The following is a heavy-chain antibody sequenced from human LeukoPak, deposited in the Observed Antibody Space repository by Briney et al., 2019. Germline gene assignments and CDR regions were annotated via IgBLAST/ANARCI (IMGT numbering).Heavy chain of an antibody. CDR1: GYTFTGYY. CDR3: AREQLGLDY. V-gene: IGHV7-4-1*02. J-gene: IGHJ4*02. Sequence: ASVKVSCKASGYTFTGYYMHWVRQAPGQGLEWMGWINTNTGNPTYAQGFTGRFVFSLDTSVSTAYLQISSLKAEDTAVYYCAREQLGLDYWGQGTLVTVSS. CDR2: INTNTGNP. D-gene: IGHD5-18*01.